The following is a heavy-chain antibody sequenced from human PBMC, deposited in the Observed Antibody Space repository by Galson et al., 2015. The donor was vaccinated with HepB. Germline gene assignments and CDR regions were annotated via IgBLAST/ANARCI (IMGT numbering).Heavy chain of an antibody. CDR1: GYTFTSYA. CDR3: ARDEATVTSLFDY. D-gene: IGHD4-17*01. V-gene: IGHV1-3*01. J-gene: IGHJ4*02. Sequence: SVKVSCKASGYTFTSYAMHWVRQAPGQRLEWMGWINAGNGNTKYSQKFQGRVTITRDTSASTAYMELSSLRSEDTAVYYCARDEATVTSLFDYWGQGTLVTVSS. CDR2: INAGNGNT.